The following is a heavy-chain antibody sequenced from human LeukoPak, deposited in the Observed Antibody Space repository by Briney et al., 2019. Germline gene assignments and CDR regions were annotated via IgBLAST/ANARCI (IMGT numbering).Heavy chain of an antibody. CDR3: ARRGRGAAAAWFDP. CDR2: INHSGST. V-gene: IGHV4-34*01. J-gene: IGHJ5*02. Sequence: PSETLSLTCAVSGGSISSGGYSWSWIRQPPGKGLEWIGEINHSGSTNYNPSLKSRVTISVDTSKNQFSLKLSSVTAADTAVYYCARRGRGAAAAWFDPWGQGTLVTVSS. CDR1: GGSISSGGYS. D-gene: IGHD6-13*01.